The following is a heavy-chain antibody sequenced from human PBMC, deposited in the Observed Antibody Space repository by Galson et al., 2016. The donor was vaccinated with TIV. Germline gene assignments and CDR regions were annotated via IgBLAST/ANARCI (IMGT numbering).Heavy chain of an antibody. Sequence: QSGAEVKKPGESLKTSCKASGYTLSSYSISWVRQAPGQGLEWLGWISGYNGNNNYAQKFQGRVTMTTDTSTSTAYMELRSLRSDDPAVYSCARVPTKTFDFWSGYDNSFCMDVWGKGTTVIVSS. V-gene: IGHV1-18*01. CDR1: GYTLSSYS. J-gene: IGHJ6*03. CDR3: ARVPTKTFDFWSGYDNSFCMDV. D-gene: IGHD3-3*01. CDR2: ISGYNGNN.